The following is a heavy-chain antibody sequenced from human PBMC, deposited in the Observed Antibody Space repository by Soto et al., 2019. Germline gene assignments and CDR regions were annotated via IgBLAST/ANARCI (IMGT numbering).Heavy chain of an antibody. V-gene: IGHV6-1*01. J-gene: IGHJ4*02. D-gene: IGHD6-19*01. CDR2: AYYRSKWYN. CDR1: GGSVSSNSAA. CDR3: ASSGWYLGYYFDY. Sequence: LPALSLTCAISGGSVSSNSAASTWIKQSPSRGLEWLGRAYYRSKWYNDYAVSVKSRITINPDTSKNQFSLQLNSVTPEDTAVYYCASSGWYLGYYFDYWGQGTLVTVS.